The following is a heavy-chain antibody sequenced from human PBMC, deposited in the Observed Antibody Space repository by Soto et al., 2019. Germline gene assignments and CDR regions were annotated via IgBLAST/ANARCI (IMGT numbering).Heavy chain of an antibody. Sequence: GEPLKISCKGSGYSFTSYWIGWVRQMHGKGLEWMGIIYPGDSDTRYSPSFQGQVTISADKSINTAYLRWSSLKASDSAIYYCATGYSYGYYYYGMDVWGQGTTVTVSS. V-gene: IGHV5-51*01. CDR2: IYPGDSDT. CDR1: GYSFTSYW. D-gene: IGHD5-18*01. CDR3: ATGYSYGYYYYGMDV. J-gene: IGHJ6*02.